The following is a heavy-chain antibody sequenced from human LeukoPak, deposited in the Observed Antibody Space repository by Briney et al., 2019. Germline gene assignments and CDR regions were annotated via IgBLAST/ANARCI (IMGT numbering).Heavy chain of an antibody. V-gene: IGHV3-33*01. CDR1: GFTFSSYG. Sequence: GGSLRLSCAASGFTFSSYGMHWVRQAPGKALEWVAVIWYDGSNKYYADSVKGRFTISRDNSKNTLYLQMNSLRAEYTAVYYCARDRSQLWPSYYFDYWGQGTLVTVSS. CDR3: ARDRSQLWPSYYFDY. J-gene: IGHJ4*02. D-gene: IGHD5-18*01. CDR2: IWYDGSNK.